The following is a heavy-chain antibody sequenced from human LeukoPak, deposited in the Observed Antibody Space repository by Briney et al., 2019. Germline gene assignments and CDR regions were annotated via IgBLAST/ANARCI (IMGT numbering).Heavy chain of an antibody. Sequence: GGSPRLSCAASGFTFSNYWMSWVRQAPGKGLEWVANIKQDGSVKYYVDSVKGRFTISRDNAKRTLFLQMNSLRAEDTAVYYCAKVHYTASFPGSFPGRNYFDSWGQGSLVTVSS. CDR2: IKQDGSVK. CDR1: GFTFSNYW. CDR3: AKVHYTASFPGSFPGRNYFDS. V-gene: IGHV3-7*03. D-gene: IGHD1-26*01. J-gene: IGHJ4*02.